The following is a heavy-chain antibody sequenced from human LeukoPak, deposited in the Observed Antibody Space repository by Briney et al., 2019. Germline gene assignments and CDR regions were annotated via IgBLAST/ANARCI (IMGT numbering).Heavy chain of an antibody. V-gene: IGHV3-43*01. CDR1: GFTFDDYT. D-gene: IGHD5-12*01. J-gene: IGHJ6*02. CDR2: ISWDGGST. Sequence: PGGSLRLSCAASGFTFDDYTMHWVRQAPGKGLEWVSLISWDGGSTYYADSVKGRFTISRDNSKNSLYLQMNSLRTEDTALYYCAKDKRKEWLPDYYYYGMDVWGQGTTVTASS. CDR3: AKDKRKEWLPDYYYYGMDV.